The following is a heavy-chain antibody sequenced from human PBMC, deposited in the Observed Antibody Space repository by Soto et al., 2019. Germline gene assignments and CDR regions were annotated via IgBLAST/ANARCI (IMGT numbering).Heavy chain of an antibody. CDR3: ARAGFNYYFDY. CDR1: GLTFSNYS. V-gene: IGHV3-30-3*01. CDR2: ISYDGSNK. J-gene: IGHJ4*02. Sequence: PGGSLRLSCAASGLTFSNYSMDGVRWAPGKGLEWVGVISYDGSNKYYADSVKGRLTISRDKSKNTVYLQLNSLRAEDTAVYFCARAGFNYYFDYWGLGTLVTVSS.